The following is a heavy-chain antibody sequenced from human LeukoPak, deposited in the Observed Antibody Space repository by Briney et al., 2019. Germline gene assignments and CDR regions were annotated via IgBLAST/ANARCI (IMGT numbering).Heavy chain of an antibody. CDR3: AGDIYYYGSGSYGGITNGFDY. CDR2: IYYSSST. Sequence: PSETLSLTCTVSGGSISRYYWSWIRQPPGKGLEWVGDIYYSSSTNYNPSLMNRGIISVGTSENQFPQQLSSVLAADTIAYYCAGDIYYYGSGSYGGITNGFDYWGQGTLVTVSS. D-gene: IGHD3-10*01. V-gene: IGHV4-59*12. J-gene: IGHJ4*01. CDR1: GGSISRYY.